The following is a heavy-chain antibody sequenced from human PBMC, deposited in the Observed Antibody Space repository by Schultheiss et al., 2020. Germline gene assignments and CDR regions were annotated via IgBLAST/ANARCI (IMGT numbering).Heavy chain of an antibody. CDR1: GGSFSGYY. J-gene: IGHJ4*02. CDR2: INHSGST. D-gene: IGHD6-6*01. CDR3: ARGSGIAARPKPFYFDY. V-gene: IGHV4-34*01. Sequence: SETLSLTCAVYGGSFSGYYWSWIRQPPGKGLEWIGEINHSGSTNYNPSLKSRVTISVDTSKNQFSLKLSSVTAADTAVYYCARGSGIAARPKPFYFDYWGQGTLVT.